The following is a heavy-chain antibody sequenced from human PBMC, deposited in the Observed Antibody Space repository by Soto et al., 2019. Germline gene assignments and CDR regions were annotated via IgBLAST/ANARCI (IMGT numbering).Heavy chain of an antibody. V-gene: IGHV3-30*18. CDR3: AKDFVPRGTARSSRKYYYYGMDV. Sequence: QVQLVESGGGVVQPGRSLRLSCAASGFTFSSYGMHWVRQAPGKGLEWVAVISYDGSNKYYADSVKGRFTISRDNSKNTRDLHMNSLRAEDTAVYYGAKDFVPRGTARSSRKYYYYGMDVWGQGTMVTVSS. CDR1: GFTFSSYG. CDR2: ISYDGSNK. J-gene: IGHJ6*02. D-gene: IGHD1-1*01.